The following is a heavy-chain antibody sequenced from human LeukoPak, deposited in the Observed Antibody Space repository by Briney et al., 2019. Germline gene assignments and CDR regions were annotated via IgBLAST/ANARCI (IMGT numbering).Heavy chain of an antibody. CDR2: ISGSGGST. Sequence: GGSLRLSCAASGFTFSSYAMSWVRPAPGKGLEWVSAISGSGGSTYYADSVKGRFTISRDNSKNTLYLQMNSLRAEDTAVYYCATNHLGNWGSFDYWGQGTLVTVSS. D-gene: IGHD7-27*01. V-gene: IGHV3-23*01. CDR3: ATNHLGNWGSFDY. J-gene: IGHJ4*02. CDR1: GFTFSSYA.